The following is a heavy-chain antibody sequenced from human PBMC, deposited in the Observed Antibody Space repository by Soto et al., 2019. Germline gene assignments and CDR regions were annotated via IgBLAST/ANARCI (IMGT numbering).Heavy chain of an antibody. CDR3: VRGLGLYFRSGYMEV. Sequence: EVQLVESGGGLVKPGESLRLSCAASGFTFNDFSMNWVRQAAGRGPEWVSSMDTTSGYIYYADSVKGRFTISRDNAKNSLYLQMYSLRAEDKAVYHCVRGLGLYFRSGYMEVWGRGTAVTVSS. D-gene: IGHD3-9*01. V-gene: IGHV3-21*01. CDR1: GFTFNDFS. J-gene: IGHJ6*03. CDR2: MDTTSGYI.